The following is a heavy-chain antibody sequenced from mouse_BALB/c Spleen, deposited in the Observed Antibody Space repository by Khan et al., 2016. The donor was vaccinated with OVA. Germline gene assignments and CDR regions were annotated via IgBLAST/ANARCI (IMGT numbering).Heavy chain of an antibody. CDR1: GYSFTSYY. J-gene: IGHJ3*01. CDR3: ARHGYVAWFAY. Sequence: VQLQQSGPELMKPGASVKISCKASGYSFTSYYIHWVKQSPGKSLEWLGYIDPFNGGTSYNPKFKGKATLTVDKSSSTAYMHLSSLTSDDSAVYYCARHGYVAWFAYWGQGTLVTVSA. CDR2: IDPFNGGT. V-gene: IGHV1S135*01. D-gene: IGHD2-2*01.